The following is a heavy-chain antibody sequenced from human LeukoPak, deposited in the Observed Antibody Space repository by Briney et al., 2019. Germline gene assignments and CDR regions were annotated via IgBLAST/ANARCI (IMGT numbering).Heavy chain of an antibody. Sequence: LTGGSLRLSCAASGFTFSSYEMNWVRQAPGKGLEWVSYISSSGSTIYYADSVKGRFTISRDNAKNSLYLQMNSLRAEDTAVYYCARDRPYYDFWSGYHWTYYYGMDVWGQGTTVTVSS. CDR2: ISSSGSTI. CDR1: GFTFSSYE. D-gene: IGHD3-3*01. V-gene: IGHV3-48*03. CDR3: ARDRPYYDFWSGYHWTYYYGMDV. J-gene: IGHJ6*02.